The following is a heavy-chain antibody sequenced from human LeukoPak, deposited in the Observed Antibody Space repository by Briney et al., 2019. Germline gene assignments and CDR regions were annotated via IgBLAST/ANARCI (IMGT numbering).Heavy chain of an antibody. CDR1: GFTFSTYW. CDR2: IYSDGSRT. CDR3: ARSGRGGAFDI. V-gene: IGHV3-74*01. J-gene: IGHJ3*02. D-gene: IGHD1-26*01. Sequence: PGGSLRLSCVASGFTFSTYWMHWVRQGPGKGLVWVSRIYSDGSRTNYADSVKGRFTISGDNAKNTLYLQMNSLRAEDTAVYYCARSGRGGAFDIWGQGTMVTVSS.